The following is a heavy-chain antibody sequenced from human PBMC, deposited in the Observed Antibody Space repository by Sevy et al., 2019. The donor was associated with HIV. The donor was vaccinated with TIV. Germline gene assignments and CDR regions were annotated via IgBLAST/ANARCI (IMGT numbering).Heavy chain of an antibody. CDR2: IIPIFGTA. D-gene: IGHD3-10*01. V-gene: IGHV1-69*13. J-gene: IGHJ6*03. Sequence: ASVKVSCKASGGTFSSYAISWVRQAPGQGLEWMGRIIPIFGTANYAQKFQGRVTITAGESTSTAYMELSSLRSEDTDGYYCARVTMVRGVIPDKGRGYYYYYYMDVWGKGTTVTVSS. CDR3: ARVTMVRGVIPDKGRGYYYYYYMDV. CDR1: GGTFSSYA.